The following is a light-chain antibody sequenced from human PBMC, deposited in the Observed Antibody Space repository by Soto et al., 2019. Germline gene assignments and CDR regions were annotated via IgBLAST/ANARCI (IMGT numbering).Light chain of an antibody. J-gene: IGLJ1*01. CDR2: DVS. CDR1: SSDVGGYNY. V-gene: IGLV2-14*01. CDR3: SSYTSSTTEV. Sequence: QSALTQPASVSGSPGQSITISCTGTSSDVGGYNYVSWYQQHPGKAPQLIIFDVSARPSGVSNRFSASKSGNTASLTISGLQAEDEADYYCSSYTSSTTEVFGTGTKLTVL.